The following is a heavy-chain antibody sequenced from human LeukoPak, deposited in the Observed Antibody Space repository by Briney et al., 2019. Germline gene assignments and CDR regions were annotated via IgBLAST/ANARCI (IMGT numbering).Heavy chain of an antibody. CDR3: AKAPTEYSSSSWDDYFDY. D-gene: IGHD6-6*01. J-gene: IGHJ4*02. CDR1: GFTFSSYG. Sequence: GGSLRLSCAASGFTFSSYGMHWVRQAPGKGLEWVAVIWYDGSNKYYADSVKGRFTISRDNSKNTLYLQMNSLRAEDTAVYYCAKAPTEYSSSSWDDYFDYWGQGTLVTVSS. CDR2: IWYDGSNK. V-gene: IGHV3-33*06.